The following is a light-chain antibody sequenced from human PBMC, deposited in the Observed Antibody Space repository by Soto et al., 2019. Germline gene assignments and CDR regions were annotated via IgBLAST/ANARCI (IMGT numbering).Light chain of an antibody. J-gene: IGKJ1*01. CDR2: GAS. CDR1: QSVSSN. V-gene: IGKV3-15*01. Sequence: EIVMTQSPATLSVSPGERATLSCRASQSVSSNLAWYQQKPGQAPRLLIYGASTRATGIPARFSRSGSGTDFTLTISTLQSEDFPVYYCQHYNNWPRTFGQGTKVEIK. CDR3: QHYNNWPRT.